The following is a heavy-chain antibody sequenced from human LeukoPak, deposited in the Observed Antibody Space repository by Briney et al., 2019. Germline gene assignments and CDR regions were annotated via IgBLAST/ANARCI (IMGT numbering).Heavy chain of an antibody. V-gene: IGHV3-7*01. CDR2: MSPDGSAI. J-gene: IGHJ3*02. CDR3: ARDPLNGALDI. CDR1: GFSFSASW. Sequence: GGSLRLSCTASGFSFSASWMSWVRQLPGKGLEWLADMSPDGSAIGCVDSVKGRFTVSRDNAKNSLYLQMDGLRAEDTAVYYCARDPLNGALDIWGQGTLVTVSS.